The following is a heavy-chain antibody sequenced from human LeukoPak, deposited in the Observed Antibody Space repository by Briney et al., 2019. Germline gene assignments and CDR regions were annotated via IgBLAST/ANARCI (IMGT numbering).Heavy chain of an antibody. CDR2: ISAYNGNT. Sequence: ASVTVSCKASGYTFTSYGISWVRQAPGQGLEWMGWISAYNGNTNYAQKLQGRVTMTTDTSTSTAYMELRSLRSDDTAVYYCARGKPASYYDILTGLETYYFDYWGQGTLVTVSS. CDR1: GYTFTSYG. D-gene: IGHD3-9*01. J-gene: IGHJ4*02. CDR3: ARGKPASYYDILTGLETYYFDY. V-gene: IGHV1-18*01.